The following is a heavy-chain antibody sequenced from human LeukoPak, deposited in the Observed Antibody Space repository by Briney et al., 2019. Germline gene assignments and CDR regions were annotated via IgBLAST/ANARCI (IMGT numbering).Heavy chain of an antibody. CDR3: ARAYPLSGSYSSFFDY. D-gene: IGHD1-26*01. J-gene: IGHJ4*02. CDR1: GGSISSSSYY. CDR2: IYYSGST. Sequence: PSETLSLTCTVSGGSISSSSYYWGWIRQPPGKGLEWIGSIYYSGSTYYNPSLKSRVTISVDTSKNQFSLKLSSVTAADTAVYYCARAYPLSGSYSSFFDYWGQGTLVTVSS. V-gene: IGHV4-39*07.